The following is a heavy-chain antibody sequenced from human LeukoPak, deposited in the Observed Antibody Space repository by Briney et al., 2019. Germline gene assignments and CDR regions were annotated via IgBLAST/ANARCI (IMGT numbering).Heavy chain of an antibody. CDR2: IKQDGSEK. CDR1: GFTFSSYW. D-gene: IGHD6-19*01. CDR3: ARVAVAGRAMDV. V-gene: IGHV3-7*05. J-gene: IGHJ6*02. Sequence: PGGSLRLSCAASGFTFSSYWMSWARQAPGKGLEWVANIKQDGSEKYYVDSVKGRFTISRDNAKNSLYLQMNSLRAEDTAVYFCARVAVAGRAMDVWGQGTTVTVSS.